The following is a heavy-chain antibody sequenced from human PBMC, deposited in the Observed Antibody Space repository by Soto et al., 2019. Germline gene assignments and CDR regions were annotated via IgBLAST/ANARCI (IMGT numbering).Heavy chain of an antibody. CDR2: IYHIGST. V-gene: IGHV4-30-2*01. D-gene: IGHD6-13*01. J-gene: IGHJ1*01. CDR3: ARGTRGKGIAADCGFHH. CDR1: GGSISSGCYS. Sequence: SETLSLPCAVSGGSISSGCYSWSWIRQPPGKGLEWIGHIYHIGSTYYNPSLKSRVTISVDRSKNQFSLKLSSVTAAETAVSYGARGTRGKGIAADCGFHHWGQRTLVPVSP.